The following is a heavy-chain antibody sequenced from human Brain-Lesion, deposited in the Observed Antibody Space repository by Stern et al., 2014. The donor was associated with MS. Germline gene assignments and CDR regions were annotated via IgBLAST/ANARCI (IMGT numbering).Heavy chain of an antibody. CDR3: ARTGDDFGDYSLSY. CDR2: IYSSGST. Sequence: QVQLVESGPGLVKPSETLSLTCTVSGGSINTNNYYWGWIRQPPGKGLEWIGKIYSSGSTFYSPSLKSRVTMSVDPSKTQFPLNLSSVTAADTAVYYCARTGDDFGDYSLSYWGQGTLVTVSS. V-gene: IGHV4-39*01. J-gene: IGHJ4*02. CDR1: GGSINTNNYY. D-gene: IGHD4-17*01.